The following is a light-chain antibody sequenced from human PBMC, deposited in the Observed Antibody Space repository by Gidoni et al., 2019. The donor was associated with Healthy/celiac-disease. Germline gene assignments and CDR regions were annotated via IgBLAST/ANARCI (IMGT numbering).Light chain of an antibody. CDR3: QQFNSYPLT. CDR2: DAS. V-gene: IGKV1-13*02. J-gene: IGKJ3*01. Sequence: AIQLTQSPSSLSASVGDRVTITCRASQGISSALAWYQQKPGTAPKLLIYDASSLERGVPSRVSGSGSGTDFTLTISSLQPEDFATYYCQQFNSYPLTCGPGTKVDIK. CDR1: QGISSA.